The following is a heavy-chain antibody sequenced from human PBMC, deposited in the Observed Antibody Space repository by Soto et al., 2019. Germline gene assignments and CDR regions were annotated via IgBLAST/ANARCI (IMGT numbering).Heavy chain of an antibody. Sequence: RGSLRLSCATSGFTFSRCDMNWVRQAPGKGLEWVSFISSSASYMYYADSVKGRFTISRDNSKKSLYLQMNSLRADDTAVYYCARECVDTVTSITIPFDYWGQGALVTVSS. D-gene: IGHD5-12*01. CDR2: ISSSASYM. CDR1: GFTFSRCD. J-gene: IGHJ4*02. CDR3: ARECVDTVTSITIPFDY. V-gene: IGHV3-21*01.